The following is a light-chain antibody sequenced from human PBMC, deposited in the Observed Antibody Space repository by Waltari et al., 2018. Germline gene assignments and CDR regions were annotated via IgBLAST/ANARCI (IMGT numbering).Light chain of an antibody. V-gene: IGKV3-20*01. J-gene: IGKJ5*01. CDR1: QSVSGNY. CDR3: QQYSASPHDT. Sequence: VLTQSPGTLSLSPGERATLSCRASQSVSGNYLAWYQQKPGQSPRLLIYDTSTRATGIPDRFRGSGSGTDFTLTINRLEPEDFAVYFCQQYSASPHDTFGQGTRLEIK. CDR2: DTS.